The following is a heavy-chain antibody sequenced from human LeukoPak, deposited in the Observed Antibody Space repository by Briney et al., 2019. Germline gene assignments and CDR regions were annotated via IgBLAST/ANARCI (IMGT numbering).Heavy chain of an antibody. CDR2: ISRDGSTK. Sequence: PGGSLRRSCVASGFTFSSYSMHWVRQAPGKGLEWVAVISRDGSTKYYADSVKGRFTISRDNSEKTLYLQMNSLRAEDTAVYYCTRDRIPSTDYYGMDVWGQGTTVAVSS. J-gene: IGHJ6*02. D-gene: IGHD4-17*01. CDR3: TRDRIPSTDYYGMDV. CDR1: GFTFSSYS. V-gene: IGHV3-30-3*01.